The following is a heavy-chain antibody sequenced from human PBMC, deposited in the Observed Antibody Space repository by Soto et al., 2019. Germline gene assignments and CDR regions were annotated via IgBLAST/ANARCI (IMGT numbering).Heavy chain of an antibody. Sequence: QVHLVESGGGVVQPGRSLRLSCAASGFTFSSYGMHWVRQAPGKGLEWVAVIWYDGSNKYYADSVKGRFTISRDNSKNTLYLQMNSLRGEDTAVYYCARADSNGVAFDYWGQGTLVTVSS. D-gene: IGHD6-19*01. V-gene: IGHV3-33*01. CDR2: IWYDGSNK. J-gene: IGHJ4*02. CDR3: ARADSNGVAFDY. CDR1: GFTFSSYG.